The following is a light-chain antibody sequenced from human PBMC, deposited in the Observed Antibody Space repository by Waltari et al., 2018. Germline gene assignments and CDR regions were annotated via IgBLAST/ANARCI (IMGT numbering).Light chain of an antibody. CDR2: DAS. J-gene: IGKJ3*01. CDR3: QQFNSYPVT. CDR1: PGISSA. Sequence: ALQLTQSPSSLSASVGDRVTITCRASPGISSALAWYQQKPGKAPKLLIYDASSLESGVPSRFSGSGSGTDFTLTISSLQPEDFATYYCQQFNSYPVTFGPGTKVDIK. V-gene: IGKV1-13*02.